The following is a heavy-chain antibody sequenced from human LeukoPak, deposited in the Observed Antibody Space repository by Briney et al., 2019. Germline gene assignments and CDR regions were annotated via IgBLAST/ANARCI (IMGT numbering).Heavy chain of an antibody. CDR2: IYYSGST. V-gene: IGHV4-39*01. CDR3: VTGVTAAGMDSRHYYYYMDV. Sequence: SETLSLTCTVSGGSIISSSYYWGWIRQPPGKGLEWIGNIYYSGSTYYNPSLKSRVTISVDTSKNQFSLKLSSVTAADTAVYYCVTGVTAAGMDSRHYYYYMDVWGKGTTVTVSS. CDR1: GGSIISSSYY. D-gene: IGHD6-13*01. J-gene: IGHJ6*03.